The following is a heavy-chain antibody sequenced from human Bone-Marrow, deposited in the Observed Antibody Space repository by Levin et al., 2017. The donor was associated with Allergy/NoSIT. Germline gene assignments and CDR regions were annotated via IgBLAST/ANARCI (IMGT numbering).Heavy chain of an antibody. CDR2: ISYDGTNR. Sequence: GESLKISCAASGFTFSAYGMHWVRQAPGKGLEWLTSISYDGTNRYYADSVRGRITISRDNSKNTLSLQMARLRDEDTAVYYCAKDFDTSGTAPDYWGQGALVTVSS. J-gene: IGHJ4*02. CDR3: AKDFDTSGTAPDY. CDR1: GFTFSAYG. V-gene: IGHV3-30*18. D-gene: IGHD3-22*01.